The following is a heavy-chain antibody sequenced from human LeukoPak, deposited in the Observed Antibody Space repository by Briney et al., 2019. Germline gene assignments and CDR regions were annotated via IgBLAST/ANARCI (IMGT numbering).Heavy chain of an antibody. J-gene: IGHJ4*02. CDR3: AREGVDWNHSVYYFDY. CDR2: INPNSGGT. CDR1: GYTFTGYY. V-gene: IGHV1-2*02. D-gene: IGHD1-1*01. Sequence: ASVKVSCKASGYTFTGYYMHWVRQAPGQGLEWMGWINPNSGGTNYAQKFQGKVTMTRDTSISTAYMELSRLRSDDTAVYYCAREGVDWNHSVYYFDYWGQGTLVTVSS.